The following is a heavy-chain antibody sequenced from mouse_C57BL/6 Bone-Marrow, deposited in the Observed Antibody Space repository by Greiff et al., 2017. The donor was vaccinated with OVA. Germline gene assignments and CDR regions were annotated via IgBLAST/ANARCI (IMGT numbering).Heavy chain of an antibody. CDR2: ISDGGSYT. J-gene: IGHJ4*01. CDR3: EKYGSSNYYAMDY. Sequence: EVNLVESGGGLVKPGGSLKLSCAASGFTFSSYAMSWVRQTPEKRLEWVATISDGGSYTYYPDNVKGRFTISRDNAKNNLYLQMSHLKSEDTAMYYCEKYGSSNYYAMDYWGQGTSVTVSA. V-gene: IGHV5-4*03. CDR1: GFTFSSYA. D-gene: IGHD1-1*01.